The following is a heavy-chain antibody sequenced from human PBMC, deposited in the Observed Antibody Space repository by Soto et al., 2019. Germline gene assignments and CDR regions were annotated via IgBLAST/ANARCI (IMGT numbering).Heavy chain of an antibody. J-gene: IGHJ6*02. CDR1: GFTFSSYS. V-gene: IGHV3-48*02. CDR2: ISSSSSTI. CDR3: ARDITTSMITFGGAIVTGYYYYGMDV. D-gene: IGHD3-16*02. Sequence: GGSLRLSCAASGFTFSSYSMNWVRQAPGKGLEWVSYISSSSSTIYYADSVKGRFTISRDNAKNSLYLQMNSLRDEDTAVYYCARDITTSMITFGGAIVTGYYYYGMDVWGQGTTVTVSS.